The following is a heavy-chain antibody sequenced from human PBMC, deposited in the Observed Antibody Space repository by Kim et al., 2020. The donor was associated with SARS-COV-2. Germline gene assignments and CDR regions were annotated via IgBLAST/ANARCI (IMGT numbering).Heavy chain of an antibody. CDR3: ASGVVGSIAAAGRYYGMDV. V-gene: IGHV3-66*01. CDR1: GFTVSSNY. Sequence: GGSLRLSCAASGFTVSSNYMSWVRQAPGKGLEWVSVIYSGGSTYYADSVKGRFTISRDNSKNTLYLQMNSLRAEDTAVYYCASGVVGSIAAAGRYYGMDVWGQGTTVTVSS. D-gene: IGHD6-13*01. CDR2: IYSGGST. J-gene: IGHJ6*02.